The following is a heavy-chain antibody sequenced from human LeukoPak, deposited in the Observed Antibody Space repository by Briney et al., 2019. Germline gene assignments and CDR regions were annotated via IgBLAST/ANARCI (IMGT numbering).Heavy chain of an antibody. CDR2: INGDGTTT. CDR3: AGRWYTGTYYYFDL. D-gene: IGHD1-26*01. CDR1: GFTLSTHW. Sequence: GGSLRLSCAASGFTLSTHWMHWVRQAPEKGLVWVSRINGDGTTTSYADSVKGRFTISRVNAKSTLYLEMDSLRAEDTAIYYCAGRWYTGTYYYFDLWGQGTLVTVSS. J-gene: IGHJ4*02. V-gene: IGHV3-74*01.